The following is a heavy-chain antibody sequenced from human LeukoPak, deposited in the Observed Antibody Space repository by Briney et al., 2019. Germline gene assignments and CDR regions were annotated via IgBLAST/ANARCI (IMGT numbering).Heavy chain of an antibody. Sequence: PSETLSLTCTVSGGSISSYYWSWIRQPPGKGLEWIGYIYYSGSTNYNPSLKSRVTISVDTSKNQFSLKLSSVTAADTAVYYCARSQYMITFGGVIVRDPRFDYWGQGTLVTVSP. V-gene: IGHV4-59*01. CDR1: GGSISSYY. CDR3: ARSQYMITFGGVIVRDPRFDY. D-gene: IGHD3-16*02. J-gene: IGHJ4*02. CDR2: IYYSGST.